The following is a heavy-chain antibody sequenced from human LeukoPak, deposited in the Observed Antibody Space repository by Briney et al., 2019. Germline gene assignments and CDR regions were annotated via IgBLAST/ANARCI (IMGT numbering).Heavy chain of an antibody. CDR2: IKEDGSAK. Sequence: GGSLRLSCAASGFTFSRYWLSWVRQAPGKGLEWVANIKEDGSAKYYVDSVKGRFTISRDNAKNSVYLQMNSLRAEDTAVYYCATSYDSSGCEWGQGTLVTASS. J-gene: IGHJ4*02. D-gene: IGHD3-22*01. V-gene: IGHV3-7*01. CDR1: GFTFSRYW. CDR3: ATSYDSSGCE.